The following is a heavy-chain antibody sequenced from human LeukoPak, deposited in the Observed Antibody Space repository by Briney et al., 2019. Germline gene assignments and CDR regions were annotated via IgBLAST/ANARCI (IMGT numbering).Heavy chain of an antibody. Sequence: GGSLRLSCAASGFTFSSYEVNWIRQAPGKGLEWVSYISSSGSTIYYADSVKGRFTISRDNAKNSLYLQMNSLRAEDTAVYYCAELGITMIGGVWGKGTTVTISS. D-gene: IGHD3-10*02. CDR2: ISSSGSTI. CDR1: GFTFSSYE. CDR3: AELGITMIGGV. J-gene: IGHJ6*04. V-gene: IGHV3-48*03.